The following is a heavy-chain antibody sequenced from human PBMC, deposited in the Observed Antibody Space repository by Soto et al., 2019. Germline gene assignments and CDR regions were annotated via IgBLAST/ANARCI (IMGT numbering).Heavy chain of an antibody. CDR1: GFTFNSYA. CDR2: ISGSGGST. D-gene: IGHD6-13*01. Sequence: GGSLRLSCAASGFTFNSYAMSWVRQAPGKGLEWVSAISGSGGSTYYADSVKGRFTISRDNSKNTLYLQMNSLRAEDTAVYYCAKDHGYSSSWYLDYWGQGTLVTVSS. V-gene: IGHV3-23*01. J-gene: IGHJ4*02. CDR3: AKDHGYSSSWYLDY.